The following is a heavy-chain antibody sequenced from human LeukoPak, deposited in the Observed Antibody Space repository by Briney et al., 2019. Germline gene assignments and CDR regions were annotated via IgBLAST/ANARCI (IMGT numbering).Heavy chain of an antibody. V-gene: IGHV3-48*01. D-gene: IGHD6-19*01. Sequence: PGASLRLSCAASGFTFNRYSMNWVRQAPGKGLEWVSYISSSSSTIYYADSVKGRFTISRDNAKNSLYLQMNSLRAEDTAVYYCARALYSSGWYYGQGGFDYWGQGTLVTVSS. CDR2: ISSSSSTI. CDR1: GFTFNRYS. CDR3: ARALYSSGWYYGQGGFDY. J-gene: IGHJ4*02.